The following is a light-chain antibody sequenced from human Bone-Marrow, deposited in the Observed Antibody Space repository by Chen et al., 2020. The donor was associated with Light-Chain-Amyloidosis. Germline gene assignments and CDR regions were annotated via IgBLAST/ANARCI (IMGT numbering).Light chain of an antibody. CDR1: NIGSTS. CDR2: DDS. CDR3: QVWDRSSDRPV. V-gene: IGLV3-21*02. Sequence: SYVLTQPSSVSVAPGPTATIACGGNNIGSTSEHWYQQTPGQAPLLVVYDDSERPAGSPERLSGANSGNTATLTISRVEAGDEADYYCQVWDRSSDRPVFGGGTKLTVL. J-gene: IGLJ3*02.